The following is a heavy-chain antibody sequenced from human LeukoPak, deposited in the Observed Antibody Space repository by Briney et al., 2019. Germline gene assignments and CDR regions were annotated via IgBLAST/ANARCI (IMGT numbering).Heavy chain of an antibody. Sequence: PGGSLRLSCAASGFTFDDYAMSWVRQTPGKGLEWVSGTNWDGGRTGYADSVKGRFTISRDNAKNTLYLQMNSLRAEDTAVYYCASGYRYCSSTSCDFDYWGQGTLVTVSS. V-gene: IGHV3-20*04. CDR3: ASGYRYCSSTSCDFDY. CDR1: GFTFDDYA. J-gene: IGHJ4*02. CDR2: TNWDGGRT. D-gene: IGHD2-2*01.